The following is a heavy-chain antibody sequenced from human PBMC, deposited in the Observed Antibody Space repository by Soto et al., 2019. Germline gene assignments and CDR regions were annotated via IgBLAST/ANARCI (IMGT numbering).Heavy chain of an antibody. D-gene: IGHD6-13*01. CDR3: SGHIGDGGYKQLVPGAWFDP. Sequence: QLQLQESGPGLVKPSETLSLTCTVSGGSISSSSYYWGCIRQPPGKGRERIGRIYYSGLTYYNPSLPGRVPISVDTYENQFSLELRALTAADTAVYSCSGHIGDGGYKQLVPGAWFDPCGQGTLVTVSA. J-gene: IGHJ5*02. CDR1: GGSISSSSYY. V-gene: IGHV4-39*01. CDR2: IYYSGLT.